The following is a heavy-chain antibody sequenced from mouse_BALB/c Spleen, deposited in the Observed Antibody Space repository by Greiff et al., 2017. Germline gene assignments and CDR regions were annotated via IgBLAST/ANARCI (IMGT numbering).Heavy chain of an antibody. D-gene: IGHD2-4*01. CDR1: GFTFSNYW. CDR3: TVSTMITTWFAY. CDR2: IRLKSNNYAT. J-gene: IGHJ3*01. Sequence: EVKVEESGGGLVQPGGSMKLSCVASGFTFSNYWMNWVRQSPEKGLEWVAEIRLKSNNYATHYAESVKGRFTISRDDSKSSVYLQMNNLRAEDTGIYYCTVSTMITTWFAYWGQGTLVTVSA. V-gene: IGHV6-6*02.